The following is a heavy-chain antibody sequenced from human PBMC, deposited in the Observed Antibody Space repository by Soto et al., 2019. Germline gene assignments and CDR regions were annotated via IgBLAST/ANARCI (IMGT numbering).Heavy chain of an antibody. Sequence: ASVKVSCKTSGYTFTNHGISWVRQAPGQGLEWMGWIGAYNGNTNYAQKVQGRVTMTTDTSTSTAYMELRSLRSDDTAVYYCARDYSSSWYRWFNPWGQGTLVTVSS. CDR1: GYTFTNHG. V-gene: IGHV1-18*04. J-gene: IGHJ5*02. D-gene: IGHD6-13*01. CDR2: IGAYNGNT. CDR3: ARDYSSSWYRWFNP.